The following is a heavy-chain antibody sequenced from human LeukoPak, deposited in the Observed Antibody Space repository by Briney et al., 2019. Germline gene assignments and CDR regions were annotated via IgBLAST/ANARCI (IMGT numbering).Heavy chain of an antibody. V-gene: IGHV1-69*13. CDR2: IIPIFGTA. J-gene: IGHJ5*02. CDR3: AREKNPPSNWFDP. Sequence: SVKVSCKPFGYTFNYYAITWVRQAPGQGLEWMGGIIPIFGTANYAQKFQGRVTITADESTSTAYMELSSLRSEDTAVYYCAREKNPPSNWFDPWGQGTLVTVSS. CDR1: GYTFNYYA.